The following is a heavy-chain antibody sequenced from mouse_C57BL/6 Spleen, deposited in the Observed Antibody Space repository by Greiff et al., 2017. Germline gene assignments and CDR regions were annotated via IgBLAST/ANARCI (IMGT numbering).Heavy chain of an antibody. Sequence: QVQLKESGPGLVAPSQSLSITCTASGFSLTSYAISWVRQPPGKGLEWLGEICTGGGTNYYSAPKSSLSISKKNSKSEVFLKMNSLQTDDTARYYCAREDYSNYDCYAMDYWGQGTSVTVSS. J-gene: IGHJ4*01. V-gene: IGHV2-9-1*01. CDR2: ICTGGGT. CDR1: GFSLTSYA. CDR3: AREDYSNYDCYAMDY. D-gene: IGHD2-5*01.